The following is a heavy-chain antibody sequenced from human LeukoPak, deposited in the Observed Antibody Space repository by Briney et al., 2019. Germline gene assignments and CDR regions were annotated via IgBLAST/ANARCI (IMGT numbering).Heavy chain of an antibody. CDR2: IKQDGSEK. J-gene: IGHJ4*02. V-gene: IGHV3-7*01. CDR1: GFTLSSYW. Sequence: GGSLRLSCAASGFTLSSYWMTWVRQAPGKGLEWVANIKQDGSEKDYVDSVKGRFTISRDNSKNTLYLQMNSLRAEDTAVYYCAKLEQNYDILTGSFDYWGQGTLVTVSS. CDR3: AKLEQNYDILTGSFDY. D-gene: IGHD3-9*01.